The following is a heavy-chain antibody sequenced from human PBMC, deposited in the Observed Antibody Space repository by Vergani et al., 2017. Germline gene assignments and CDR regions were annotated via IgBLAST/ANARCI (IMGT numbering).Heavy chain of an antibody. J-gene: IGHJ5*02. CDR3: ARDLRLLYNRFDA. D-gene: IGHD1-14*01. CDR1: GFTFNQYG. V-gene: IGHV3-33*01. Sequence: QVQLVESGGGVVQPGRSLRLSCAASGFTFNQYGMHWVRQAPGKGLEWVAVTWYDGNNKQYADSVKGRFTICRDNSKSTMYLQMNSLRDEDTGVYYCARDLRLLYNRFDAWGQGTLVTVSS. CDR2: TWYDGNNK.